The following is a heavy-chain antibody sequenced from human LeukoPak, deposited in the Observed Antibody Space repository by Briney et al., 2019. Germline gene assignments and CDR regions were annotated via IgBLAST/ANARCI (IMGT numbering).Heavy chain of an antibody. CDR2: IWYDGSNK. V-gene: IGHV3-33*01. D-gene: IGHD1-26*01. Sequence: GGSLRLSCAASGFSFSSYGMHWVRQAPGKGLEWVAVIWYDGSNKYYADSVKGRFTISRDNSKNTLYLQMNSLRAEDTAVYYCARNPSGIYLCGYFDYWGQGTLVTVSS. CDR3: ARNPSGIYLCGYFDY. CDR1: GFSFSSYG. J-gene: IGHJ4*02.